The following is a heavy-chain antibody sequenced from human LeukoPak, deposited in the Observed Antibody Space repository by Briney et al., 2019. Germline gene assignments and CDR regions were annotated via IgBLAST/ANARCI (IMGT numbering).Heavy chain of an antibody. V-gene: IGHV4-39*01. Sequence: PSETLSLTCTVSGGSISSSSYYWGWIRQPPGKGLEWIGSIYYSGVTYYNPSLKSRVTISVDTSKNQFSLKLSSVTAADTAVYYCASPTYYYDSSGYRFDYWGQGTLVTVSS. CDR3: ASPTYYYDSSGYRFDY. J-gene: IGHJ4*02. CDR1: GGSISSSSYY. CDR2: IYYSGVT. D-gene: IGHD3-22*01.